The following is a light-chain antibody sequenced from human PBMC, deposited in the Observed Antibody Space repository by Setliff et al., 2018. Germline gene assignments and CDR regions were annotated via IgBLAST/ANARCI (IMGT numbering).Light chain of an antibody. V-gene: IGLV2-8*01. Sequence: QSALAQPPSASGSPGQSVTISCTGTSSDIGAYNFVSWYQHHPGKAPKLMVYEVTKRPSGVPDRFSGSKSGNTASLTISGLQPEDEADYYCCSYAGSSTIIFGGGTKVTVL. CDR3: CSYAGSSTII. CDR1: SSDIGAYNF. J-gene: IGLJ2*01. CDR2: EVT.